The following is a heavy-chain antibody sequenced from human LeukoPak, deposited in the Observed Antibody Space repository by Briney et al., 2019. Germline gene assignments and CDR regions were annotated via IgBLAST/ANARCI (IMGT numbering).Heavy chain of an antibody. CDR2: INHSGST. D-gene: IGHD3-10*01. Sequence: SETLSPTCAVYGGSFSGYYWSWIRQPPGKGLEWIGEINHSGSTNYNPSLKSRVTISVDTSKNQFSLKLSSVTAADTAVYYCARGPRIRMVRAGSLNWFDPWGQGTLVTVSS. CDR3: ARGPRIRMVRAGSLNWFDP. J-gene: IGHJ5*02. CDR1: GGSFSGYY. V-gene: IGHV4-34*01.